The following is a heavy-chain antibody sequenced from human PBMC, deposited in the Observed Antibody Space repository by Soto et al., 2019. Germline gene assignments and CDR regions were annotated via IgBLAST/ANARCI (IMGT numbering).Heavy chain of an antibody. V-gene: IGHV3-9*01. CDR1: GFTFDDYA. Sequence: EVQLVESGGGLVQPGRSLRLSCAASGFTFDDYAMHWVRQAPGKGLEWVSGISWNSGSIGYADSVKGRFTISRDNAKNSLYLQTNSLRAEDTALYYCAKDFYGDYIPSWFDPWGQGTLVTVSS. J-gene: IGHJ5*02. CDR2: ISWNSGSI. D-gene: IGHD4-17*01. CDR3: AKDFYGDYIPSWFDP.